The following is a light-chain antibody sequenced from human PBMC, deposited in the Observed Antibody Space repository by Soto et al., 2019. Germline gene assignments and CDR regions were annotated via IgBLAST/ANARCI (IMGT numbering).Light chain of an antibody. Sequence: QSALTQPPSASGTPGQRVAISCSGSSSNIGSHTVNWYQQLPGTAPKLLIYGNDQRPSGVPDRFSGSKSDTSASLAISGLQSEDEVDYYCAAWDDSLNGPVFGGGTKLTVL. CDR2: GND. CDR3: AAWDDSLNGPV. V-gene: IGLV1-44*01. J-gene: IGLJ3*02. CDR1: SSNIGSHT.